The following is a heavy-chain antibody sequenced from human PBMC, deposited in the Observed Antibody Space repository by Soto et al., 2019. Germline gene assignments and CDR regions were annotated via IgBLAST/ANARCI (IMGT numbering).Heavy chain of an antibody. CDR2: INWKSDI. V-gene: IGHV3-9*01. J-gene: IGHJ4*02. Sequence: GGSLRLSFAVSGFTFDDNAMHWVRQAPEKGLEWVSGINWKSDIGYADSVKGRFTISRDNAENSRYLQMNSLRAEDTALYYCGISQDGGARTTFVXWGQGTKLTVSX. D-gene: IGHD3-16*01. CDR3: GISQDGGARTTFVX. CDR1: GFTFDDNA.